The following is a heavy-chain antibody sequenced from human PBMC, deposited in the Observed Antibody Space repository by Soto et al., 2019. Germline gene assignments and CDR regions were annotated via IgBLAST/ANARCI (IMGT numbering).Heavy chain of an antibody. V-gene: IGHV1-69*06. D-gene: IGHD1-26*01. J-gene: IGHJ5*02. CDR2: IIPIFGTA. Sequence: SVKVSCKASGGTFSSYAISWVRQAPGQGLEWMGGIIPIFGTANYAQKFQGRVTITADKSTSTAYMELSSLRSEDTAVYYCARDMHAGFTHYFDPWGQGTLVTVSS. CDR3: ARDMHAGFTHYFDP. CDR1: GGTFSSYA.